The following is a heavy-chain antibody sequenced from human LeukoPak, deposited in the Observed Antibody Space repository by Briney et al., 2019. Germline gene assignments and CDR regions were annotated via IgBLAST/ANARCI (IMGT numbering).Heavy chain of an antibody. V-gene: IGHV3-23*01. CDR1: GFTFSNSA. CDR3: AKGIYSSGWSYFDY. Sequence: GGSLRLSWAASGFTFSNSAMSWVRQAPGKGLELVSTLSGSGITTYYADSVKGRFTISRDNSKNTLYLQMNSLRAEDTAVYYCAKGIYSSGWSYFDYWGHGTLVTVSS. J-gene: IGHJ4*01. CDR2: LSGSGITT. D-gene: IGHD6-19*01.